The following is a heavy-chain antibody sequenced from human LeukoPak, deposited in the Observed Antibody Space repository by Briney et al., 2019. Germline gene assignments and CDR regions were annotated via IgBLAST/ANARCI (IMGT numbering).Heavy chain of an antibody. CDR3: ARSDSPRYYYYYYMDV. J-gene: IGHJ6*03. V-gene: IGHV1-2*02. CDR2: INSKTGGT. D-gene: IGHD2-21*01. Sequence: ASVKVSCEASGYTFSDYYIHWVRQAPGLGLQWMAWINSKTGGTNYAQNFQGRVTVSRETSISTAYLELSGLMSDDTAVYYCARSDSPRYYYYYYMDVWGKGTMVTVSS. CDR1: GYTFSDYY.